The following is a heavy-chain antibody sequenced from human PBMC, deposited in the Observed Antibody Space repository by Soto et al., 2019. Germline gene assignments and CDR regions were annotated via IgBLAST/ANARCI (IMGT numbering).Heavy chain of an antibody. J-gene: IGHJ4*02. CDR3: ARDQPGYSYGYGLGY. V-gene: IGHV3-23*01. CDR2: ISGSGGST. Sequence: GGSLRLSCAASGFTFSSYAMSWVRQAPGKGLEWVSAISGSGGSTYYADSVKGRFTISRDNSKNTLYLQMNSLRAEDMAVYYCARDQPGYSYGYGLGYWGQGTLVTVSS. CDR1: GFTFSSYA. D-gene: IGHD5-18*01.